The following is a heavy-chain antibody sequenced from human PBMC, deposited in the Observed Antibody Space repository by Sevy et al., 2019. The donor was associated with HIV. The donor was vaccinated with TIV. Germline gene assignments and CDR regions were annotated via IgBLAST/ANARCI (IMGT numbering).Heavy chain of an antibody. V-gene: IGHV1-24*01. D-gene: IGHD3-22*01. CDR3: ATTKDYYESYGSPFDY. CDR1: GSTLSRLS. Sequence: GASVKVSCKVSGSTLSRLSMHWVRQVPGKGLEWMASFDPEDGETFYARKFQGRVTMTEVTSTDTAYMELSSLRSEDTAVYFCATTKDYYESYGSPFDYWGQGTLVTVSS. J-gene: IGHJ4*02. CDR2: FDPEDGET.